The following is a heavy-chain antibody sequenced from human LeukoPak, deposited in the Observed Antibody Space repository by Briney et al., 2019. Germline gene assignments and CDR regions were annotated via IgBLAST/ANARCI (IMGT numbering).Heavy chain of an antibody. Sequence: GGSLRLSCEASGFSFRTYTMSWVRLAPGKGLEWVSSISGSGDNAFYADSVKGRFALSRDNSKNTPLLQMNSLRADDAAIYFCAKSDCSGPTCYSGLDSWGQGNLVTVSS. CDR3: AKSDCSGPTCYSGLDS. CDR2: ISGSGDNA. V-gene: IGHV3-23*01. CDR1: GFSFRTYT. D-gene: IGHD2-15*01. J-gene: IGHJ4*02.